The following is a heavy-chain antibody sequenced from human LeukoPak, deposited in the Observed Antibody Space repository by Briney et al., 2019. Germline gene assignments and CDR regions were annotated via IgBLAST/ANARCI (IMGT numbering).Heavy chain of an antibody. V-gene: IGHV4-30-4*01. Sequence: SETLSLTCTVSGGSISSGDYYWSWLRQPPGKGLEWIGYIYYSGSTYYNPSLKSRVTISVDTSKDQFSLKLSSVTAADTAVYYCARFHGGNSEDAFDIWGQGTMVTVSS. D-gene: IGHD4-23*01. CDR1: GGSISSGDYY. J-gene: IGHJ3*02. CDR2: IYYSGST. CDR3: ARFHGGNSEDAFDI.